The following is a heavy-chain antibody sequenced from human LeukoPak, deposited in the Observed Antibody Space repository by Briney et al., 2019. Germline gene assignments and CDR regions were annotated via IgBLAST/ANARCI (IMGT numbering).Heavy chain of an antibody. CDR1: GFTFSSYA. CDR3: ARAGDY. CDR2: ISYDGSNK. Sequence: GRSLRLSCAASGFTFSSYAMHWVRQAPVKGLEWVAVISYDGSNKYYADSVKGRFTISRDNSKNTLYLQMNSLRAEDTAVYYCARAGDYWGQGTLVTVSS. J-gene: IGHJ4*02. V-gene: IGHV3-30-3*01.